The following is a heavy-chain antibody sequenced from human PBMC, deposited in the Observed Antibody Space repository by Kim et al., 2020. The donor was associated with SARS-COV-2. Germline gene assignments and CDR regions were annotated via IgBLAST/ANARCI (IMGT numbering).Heavy chain of an antibody. CDR3: AKDLEISYDFWSGSPHYYYYGMDV. J-gene: IGHJ6*02. CDR1: GFTFSSYA. Sequence: GGSLRLSCAASGFTFSSYAMSWVRQAPGKGLEWVSAISGSGGSTYYADSVKGRFTISRDNSKNTLYLQMNSLRAEDTAVYYCAKDLEISYDFWSGSPHYYYYGMDVWGQGTTVTVSS. CDR2: ISGSGGST. V-gene: IGHV3-23*01. D-gene: IGHD3-3*01.